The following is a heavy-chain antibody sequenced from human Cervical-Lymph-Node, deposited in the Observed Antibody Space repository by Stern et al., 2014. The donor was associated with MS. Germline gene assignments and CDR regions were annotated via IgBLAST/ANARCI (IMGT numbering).Heavy chain of an antibody. J-gene: IGHJ6*02. V-gene: IGHV3-53*01. CDR2: IYSGGST. Sequence: VQLVQSGGGLIQPGGSLRLSCAASGFTVSSNYMSWVRQAPGKGLEWVSVIYSGGSTYYADSVKGRFTISRDSSKNTLCLQMNSLRAEDTAVYYCARASRYCSTTSCYIYYYGMDVWGQGTTVTVSS. CDR1: GFTVSSNY. CDR3: ARASRYCSTTSCYIYYYGMDV. D-gene: IGHD2-2*02.